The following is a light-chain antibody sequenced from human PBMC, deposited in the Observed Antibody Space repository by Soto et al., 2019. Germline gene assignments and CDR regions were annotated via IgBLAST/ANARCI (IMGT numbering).Light chain of an antibody. V-gene: IGLV2-14*01. J-gene: IGLJ3*02. CDR2: EVS. Sequence: QSVLTQPASVSASPGQSITISCTGTNSDVGGYNYVSWYQKYSGKAPKLMIYEVSNRPSGVSNRFSGSKSGNTASLTISGLQAEDEADYYCSSYTSDNTLAFGGGTKVTVL. CDR3: SSYTSDNTLA. CDR1: NSDVGGYNY.